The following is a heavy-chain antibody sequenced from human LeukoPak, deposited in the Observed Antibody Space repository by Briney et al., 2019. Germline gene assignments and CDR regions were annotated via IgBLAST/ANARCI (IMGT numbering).Heavy chain of an antibody. CDR3: ARGTAGSYNDMDV. V-gene: IGHV1-2*02. CDR1: VYTFSVYY. J-gene: IGHJ6*03. Sequence: ASVNVSCKASVYTFSVYYMHWVRQTPGQGLEWMGWINPNSGGTNYAQKFQGRVTMTRDTSISTAYMELSSLRSDDTAVYYCARGTAGSYNDMDVWGKGTTVTVSS. D-gene: IGHD2-21*02. CDR2: INPNSGGT.